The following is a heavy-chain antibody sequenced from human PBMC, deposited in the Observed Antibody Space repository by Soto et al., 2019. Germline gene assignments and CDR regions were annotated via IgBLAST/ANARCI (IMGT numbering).Heavy chain of an antibody. CDR3: ARPGDNAASFFFDY. V-gene: IGHV3-30-3*01. CDR1: GFTFSGYA. Sequence: GGSLRLSCAASGFTFSGYAMHWVRQSPGKGLEWVAVISYDGSNKYYADSVKGRFTISRDNSKNTLYLQMNSLRAEDTAVYYCARPGDNAASFFFDYWGQGTLVTVSS. J-gene: IGHJ4*02. CDR2: ISYDGSNK. D-gene: IGHD3-16*01.